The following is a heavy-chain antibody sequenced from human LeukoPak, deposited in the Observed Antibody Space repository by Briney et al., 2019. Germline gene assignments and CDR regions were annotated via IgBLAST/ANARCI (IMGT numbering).Heavy chain of an antibody. D-gene: IGHD3-10*01. CDR3: ARELWFGDLRYYYYYMDV. J-gene: IGHJ6*03. CDR2: IYHSGST. Sequence: SETLSLTCAVSGGSISSSNWWSWVRQPPGKGLEWIGEIYHSGSTNYNPSLKSRVTISVDTSKNQFSLKLSSVTAADTAVYYCARELWFGDLRYYYYYMDVWGKGTTVTVSS. V-gene: IGHV4-4*02. CDR1: GGSISSSNW.